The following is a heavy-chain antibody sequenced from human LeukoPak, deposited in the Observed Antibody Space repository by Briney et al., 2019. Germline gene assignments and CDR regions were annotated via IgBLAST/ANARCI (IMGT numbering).Heavy chain of an antibody. Sequence: SETLSLTCTVSGGSISSSSYYWGWIRQPPGKGLEWIGSIYYSGSTYYNPSLKSRVTISVDTSKNQFSLKLSSVTAADTAVYYCASPVDRWAAAGEFDYWGQGTLVTVSS. CDR3: ASPVDRWAAAGEFDY. D-gene: IGHD6-13*01. V-gene: IGHV4-39*07. CDR1: GGSISSSSYY. J-gene: IGHJ4*02. CDR2: IYYSGST.